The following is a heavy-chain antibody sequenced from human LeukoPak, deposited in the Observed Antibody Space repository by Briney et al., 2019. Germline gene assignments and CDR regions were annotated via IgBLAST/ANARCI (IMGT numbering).Heavy chain of an antibody. CDR2: IYHSGST. CDR1: GGSISSSSYY. J-gene: IGHJ6*03. CDR3: ARGRGYYYYYMDV. V-gene: IGHV4-39*07. Sequence: SETLSLTCTVSGGSISSSSYYWGWIRQPPGKGLEWIGSIYHSGSTYYNPSLKSRVTISVDTSKNQFSLKLSSVTAADTAVYYCARGRGYYYYYMDVWGKGTTVTVSS.